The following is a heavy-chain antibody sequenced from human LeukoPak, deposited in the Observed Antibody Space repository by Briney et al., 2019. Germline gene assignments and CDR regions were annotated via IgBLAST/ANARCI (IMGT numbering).Heavy chain of an antibody. CDR3: ARGPIIDIVIIPAADDYYYMDV. J-gene: IGHJ6*03. D-gene: IGHD2-2*01. Sequence: GASVKVSCKASGYTLTGYCMHWVRQAPGQGLEWLGWINTKSGATNYAQKIQGRVTMTTDTSTSTAYMELRSLRSDDTAVYYCARGPIIDIVIIPAADDYYYMDVWGKGTTVTVSS. V-gene: IGHV1-2*02. CDR2: INTKSGAT. CDR1: GYTLTGYC.